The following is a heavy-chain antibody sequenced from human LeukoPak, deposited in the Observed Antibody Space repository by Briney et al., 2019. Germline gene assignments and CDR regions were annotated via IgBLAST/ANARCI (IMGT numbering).Heavy chain of an antibody. CDR2: IYSGGST. D-gene: IGHD4-17*01. J-gene: IGHJ3*02. CDR1: GFAVSSNY. CDR3: GRGPRGLYGDAFDI. Sequence: GSLRLSCATSGFAVSSNYMSWVRQAPGKGLEWVSVIYSGGSTYYADSVKGRFTISRDNSKNTLYLQMNSLRAEDRAVYYCGRGPRGLYGDAFDIWGQGTMVTVSS. V-gene: IGHV3-53*01.